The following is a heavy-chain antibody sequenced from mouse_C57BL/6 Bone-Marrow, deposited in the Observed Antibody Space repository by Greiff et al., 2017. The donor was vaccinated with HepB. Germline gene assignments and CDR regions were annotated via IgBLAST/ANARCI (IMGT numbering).Heavy chain of an antibody. D-gene: IGHD1-1*01. CDR2: IDPSDSYT. CDR1: GYTFTSYW. Sequence: QVQLQQPGAELVRPGTSVKLSCKASGYTFTSYWMHWVKQRPGQGLEWIGVIDPSDSYTNYNQKFKGKATLTVDTSSSTAYMQLSSLTSEDSAVYYCGRFTPVGATNFDVWGTGTTVTVSS. V-gene: IGHV1-59*01. J-gene: IGHJ1*03. CDR3: GRFTPVGATNFDV.